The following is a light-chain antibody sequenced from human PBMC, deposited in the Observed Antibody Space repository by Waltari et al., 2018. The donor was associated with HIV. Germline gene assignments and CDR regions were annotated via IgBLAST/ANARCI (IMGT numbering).Light chain of an antibody. J-gene: IGLJ1*01. Sequence: QSVLTQPPSVSGAPGQRVTIACSRSSSHIRTNSDFQWYHQLPGTAPKLLIYGDYNRPSGVPDRFTGSKSGTSASLAITGLQPEDEADYYCQSYDTSLGGFYVFGTGTKVTVL. CDR2: GDY. V-gene: IGLV1-40*01. CDR3: QSYDTSLGGFYV. CDR1: SSHIRTNSD.